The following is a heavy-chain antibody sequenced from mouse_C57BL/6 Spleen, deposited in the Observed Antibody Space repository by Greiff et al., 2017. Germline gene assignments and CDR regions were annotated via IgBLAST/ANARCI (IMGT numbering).Heavy chain of an antibody. CDR1: GFTFSNYW. J-gene: IGHJ2*01. Sequence: EVQVVESGGGLVQPGGSMKLSCVASGFTFSNYWMNWVRQSPEKGLEWVAQIRLKSDNYATHYAESVKGRFTISRDDSKSSVYLQMNNLRAEDTGIYYCTAPFYYFDYWGQGTTLTVSS. D-gene: IGHD1-1*01. V-gene: IGHV6-3*01. CDR3: TAPFYYFDY. CDR2: IRLKSDNYAT.